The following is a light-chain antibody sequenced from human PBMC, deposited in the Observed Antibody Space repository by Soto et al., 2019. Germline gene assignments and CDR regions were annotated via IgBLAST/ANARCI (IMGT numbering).Light chain of an antibody. V-gene: IGKV1-39*01. J-gene: IGKJ2*01. CDR2: AAS. CDR3: QQNYNNPRT. Sequence: DIQMTQSPSSLSASVGDRVTIARRASQTISNYLHWYQQKPGKAPKILIYAASSLQSGVPSRFSGSGSGTDFSLTISGLEPEDFETYYCQQNYNNPRTFGQGTKVDIK. CDR1: QTISNY.